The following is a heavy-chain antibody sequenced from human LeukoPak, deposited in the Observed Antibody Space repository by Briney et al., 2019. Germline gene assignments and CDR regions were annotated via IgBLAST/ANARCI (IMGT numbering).Heavy chain of an antibody. CDR1: GYTFTSYG. J-gene: IGHJ3*02. V-gene: IGHV1-18*01. Sequence: ASVKVSCKASGYTFTSYGISWVRQAPGQGLEWMGWISAYNGNTNYAQKLQGRVTMTTDTSTSTAYMELRSLRSDNTAVHYCARALNYYDSSGYDAFDIWGQGTMVTVSS. CDR3: ARALNYYDSSGYDAFDI. CDR2: ISAYNGNT. D-gene: IGHD3-22*01.